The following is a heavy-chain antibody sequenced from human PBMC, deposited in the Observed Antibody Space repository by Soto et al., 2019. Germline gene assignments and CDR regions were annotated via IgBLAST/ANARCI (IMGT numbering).Heavy chain of an antibody. CDR3: ARVSGYGHFDY. J-gene: IGHJ4*02. V-gene: IGHV3-48*03. CDR2: ISSSGSTI. CDR1: GFTFSSYE. Sequence: GGSLRLSCAASGFTFSSYEMNWVRQAPGKGLEWVSYISSSGSTIYYADSVKGRFTISRDNAKNSLYLQMNSLRAEDTAVYYCARVSGYGHFDYWGQGTLVTVSS. D-gene: IGHD5-18*01.